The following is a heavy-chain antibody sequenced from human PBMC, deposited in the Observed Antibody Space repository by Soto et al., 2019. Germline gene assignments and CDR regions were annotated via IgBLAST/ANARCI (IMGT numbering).Heavy chain of an antibody. Sequence: GGSLRLSCAASGFTFSSYAMSWVRQAPGKGLEWVSAISGSGGSTYYADSVKGRFTISRDNSKNTLYLQMNSLRAEDTAVYYCAKDLYLLGYGDHYYGMDVWGQGTTVTVSS. D-gene: IGHD2-21*02. CDR1: GFTFSSYA. CDR3: AKDLYLLGYGDHYYGMDV. J-gene: IGHJ6*02. CDR2: ISGSGGST. V-gene: IGHV3-23*01.